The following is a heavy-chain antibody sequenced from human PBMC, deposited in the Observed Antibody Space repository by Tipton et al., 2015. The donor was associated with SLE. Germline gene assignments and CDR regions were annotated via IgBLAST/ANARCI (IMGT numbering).Heavy chain of an antibody. D-gene: IGHD3-10*01. V-gene: IGHV4-59*01. CDR1: GGSISSYY. J-gene: IGHJ4*02. CDR3: ARGFRADNFDY. Sequence: TLSLTCTVSGGSISSYYWSWIRQPPGKGLEWIEYIYYSGSTNYNPSLKSRVTISVDTSKNQFSLKLSSVTAADTAVYYCARGFRADNFDYWGQGTLVTVSS. CDR2: IYYSGST.